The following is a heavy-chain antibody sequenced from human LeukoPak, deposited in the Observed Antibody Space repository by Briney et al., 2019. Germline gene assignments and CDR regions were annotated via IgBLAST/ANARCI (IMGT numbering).Heavy chain of an antibody. J-gene: IGHJ4*02. D-gene: IGHD3-22*01. CDR3: ARDGHRMYYYESSVYRFDY. CDR1: GYTFTSYG. Sequence: ASVKVSFKASGYTFTSYGISWVRQAPGQGLEWMGWISGYNGNTNYAQKFQGRVTMTRDTFTSTAYMELRSLRSDDTAVYYCARDGHRMYYYESSVYRFDYWGQGTLVTVSS. CDR2: ISGYNGNT. V-gene: IGHV1-18*01.